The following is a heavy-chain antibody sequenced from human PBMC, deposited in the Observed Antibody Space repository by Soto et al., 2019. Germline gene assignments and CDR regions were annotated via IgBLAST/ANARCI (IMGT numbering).Heavy chain of an antibody. Sequence: QVQLVQSGAEVKKPGSSVKVSCKAPGGTFSSYAISWVRQAPGQVLEWMGGIIPIFGTAKYAQKFQGRVTITADESTSTGYMEQSSLRSEDTAVYYCARSQGGSSSLDIYYYYYYGMDVWGQGTKVTVSS. J-gene: IGHJ6*02. CDR1: GGTFSSYA. D-gene: IGHD2-15*01. V-gene: IGHV1-69*01. CDR3: ARSQGGSSSLDIYYYYYYGMDV. CDR2: IIPIFGTA.